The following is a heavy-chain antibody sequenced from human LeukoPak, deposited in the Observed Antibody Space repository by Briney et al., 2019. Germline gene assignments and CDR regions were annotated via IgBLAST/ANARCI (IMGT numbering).Heavy chain of an antibody. J-gene: IGHJ5*02. CDR2: INPNTGDT. D-gene: IGHD6-13*01. Sequence: ASVNVSGNASEPTFAGSYMHWGRQAPGHGLGWRGWINPNTGDTTYAPRFQRRRTMTTDTSSKIVYMELDSIRSDDTAVDYCARRADSSSWSRMWLDPWGQGTQVTVSS. CDR1: EPTFAGSY. V-gene: IGHV1-2*02. CDR3: ARRADSSSWSRMWLDP.